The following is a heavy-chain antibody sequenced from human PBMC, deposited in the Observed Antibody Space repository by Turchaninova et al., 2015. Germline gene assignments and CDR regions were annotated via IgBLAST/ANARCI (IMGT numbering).Heavy chain of an antibody. J-gene: IGHJ4*02. Sequence: QVQLQESGPGLVKPSETLSLPCAVSGYYISRGYSWGGTRQPPGKGLVWSGSMYLSWSDYHNPSRKSRVSTSVDTNKNQFSLRLSPVTAADTAVYYCARLSWDLDGTEYWGQGTLVTVSS. CDR2: MYLSWSD. CDR1: GYYISRGYS. V-gene: IGHV4-38-2*01. D-gene: IGHD1-26*01. CDR3: ARLSWDLDGTEY.